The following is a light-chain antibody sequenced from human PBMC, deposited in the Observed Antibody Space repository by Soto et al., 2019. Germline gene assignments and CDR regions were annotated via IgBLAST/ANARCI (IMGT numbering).Light chain of an antibody. J-gene: IGLJ2*01. V-gene: IGLV2-14*01. CDR1: SSDIGRYNY. CDR2: EVS. Sequence: QSALSQPASVSGSPGQSITISCTGTSSDIGRYNYVSWYQQHPGMAPQLLIYEVSDRPSGVSNRFSGSKSGNTASLTISGLQAEDEADYFCTSYTTTSAVNFGGGTKLTVL. CDR3: TSYTTTSAVN.